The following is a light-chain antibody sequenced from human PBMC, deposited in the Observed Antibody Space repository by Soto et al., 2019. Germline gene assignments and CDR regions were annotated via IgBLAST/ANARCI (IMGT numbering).Light chain of an antibody. CDR2: WAS. CDR3: QQYYSAPLT. CDR1: QNVLYSSNNKNF. J-gene: IGKJ4*01. V-gene: IGKV4-1*01. Sequence: DIVMTQSPDSLAVSLGERATINCRSSQNVLYSSNNKNFLAWYQQKPGQPPKLLIYWASTRESGVPDRFSGGGSGTDFTLTISSLQAEDVAVYYCQQYYSAPLTFGGGTKVEIK.